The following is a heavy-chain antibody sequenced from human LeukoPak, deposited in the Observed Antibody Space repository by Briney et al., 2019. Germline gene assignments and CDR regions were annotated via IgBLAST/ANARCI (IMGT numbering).Heavy chain of an antibody. CDR1: GYTFTGYY. V-gene: IGHV1-2*02. D-gene: IGHD2-2*01. Sequence: GASVKVSCKASGYTFTGYYMHWVRQAPGQGLEWMGWINPNSGGTNYAQKFQGRVTMTRDTSISTAYMELSRLRSDDTAFYYCASKYCSSTSCWGAPNWYFDLWGRGTLVTVSS. J-gene: IGHJ2*01. CDR3: ASKYCSSTSCWGAPNWYFDL. CDR2: INPNSGGT.